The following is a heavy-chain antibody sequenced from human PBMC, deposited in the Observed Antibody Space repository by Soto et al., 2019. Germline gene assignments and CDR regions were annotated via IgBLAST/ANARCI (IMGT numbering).Heavy chain of an antibody. CDR3: AQSYVLLWFGEAMGWFDP. Sequence: SGPTLVQPTPTLTLTCTFSGFSLSPSGVGVGWIRQPPGKALEWLALIYWNDDKRYSPSLKSRLTITKDTSKNQVVLTMTNMDPVATATYYCAQSYVLLWFGEAMGWFDPWGQGTLVTVSS. V-gene: IGHV2-5*01. D-gene: IGHD3-10*01. CDR1: GFSLSPSGVG. CDR2: IYWNDDK. J-gene: IGHJ5*02.